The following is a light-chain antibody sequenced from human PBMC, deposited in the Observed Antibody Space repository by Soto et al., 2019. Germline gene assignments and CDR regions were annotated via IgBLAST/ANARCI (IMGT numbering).Light chain of an antibody. CDR3: QQSYSSPLT. Sequence: DIQMTQSPSSLSASVGDRVTITCRASQSITTSLNWYQQKPGKAPKLLIYAASSLQSGVPSRFSGSGSGTDFTLTISSLLPEDFATYYCQQSYSSPLTFGGGTQVEI. J-gene: IGKJ4*01. CDR2: AAS. V-gene: IGKV1-39*01. CDR1: QSITTS.